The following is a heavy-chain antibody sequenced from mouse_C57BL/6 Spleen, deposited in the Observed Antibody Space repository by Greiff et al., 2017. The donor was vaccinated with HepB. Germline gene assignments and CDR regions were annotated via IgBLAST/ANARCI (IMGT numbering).Heavy chain of an antibody. CDR3: ARRDYGSSQFAY. V-gene: IGHV1-18*01. CDR2: INPNNGGT. CDR1: GYTFTDYN. J-gene: IGHJ3*01. Sequence: EVQLQQSGPELVKPGASVKIPCKASGYTFTDYNMDCVKQSHGKSLEWIGDINPNNGGTIYNQKFKGKATLTVDKSSSTAYMELRSPTSEDTAVYYCARRDYGSSQFAYWGQGTLVTVSA. D-gene: IGHD1-1*01.